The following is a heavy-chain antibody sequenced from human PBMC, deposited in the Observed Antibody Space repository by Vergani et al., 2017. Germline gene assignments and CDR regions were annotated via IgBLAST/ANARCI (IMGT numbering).Heavy chain of an antibody. CDR1: GFTLSNYD. V-gene: IGHV3-30*02. CDR2: IQFDGSNQ. J-gene: IGHJ4*02. D-gene: IGHD6-19*01. CDR3: AKHFSGWGIDY. Sequence: QVQLVESGGGVVKRGGSLRLSCATSGFTLSNYDMQWIRQGPGKGLEFVAFIQFDGSNQYYADSVKGRFTLSRDFSKNTLYLQMNSLRTDDTATYYCAKHFSGWGIDYWGQGTQVIVSS.